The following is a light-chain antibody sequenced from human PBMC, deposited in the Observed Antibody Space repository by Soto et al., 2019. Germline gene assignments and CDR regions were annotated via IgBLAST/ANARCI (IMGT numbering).Light chain of an antibody. V-gene: IGKV1-5*01. J-gene: IGKJ1*01. Sequence: IQLTQSPTTLPASVGDRVTFTCRASESISNWLAWYQQRPGTAPKLLIYHASILETAVPSRFSGNGSGTEFTRTISSLQPGDFATYYCQQYRPYSFGQGSRVEIK. CDR1: ESISNW. CDR2: HAS. CDR3: QQYRPYS.